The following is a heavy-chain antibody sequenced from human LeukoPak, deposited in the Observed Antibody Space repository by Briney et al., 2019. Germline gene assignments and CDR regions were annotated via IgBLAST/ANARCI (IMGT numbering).Heavy chain of an antibody. CDR3: ARGPDGGLRLGDRPYYYYYYMDV. J-gene: IGHJ6*03. CDR1: GYTFTSYD. V-gene: IGHV1-8*01. CDR2: MNPNSGNT. D-gene: IGHD3-16*01. Sequence: ASVKVSCKASGYTFTSYDINWVRQATGQGLEWMGWMNPNSGNTGYAQKFQGRVTMTRNTSISTACMELSSLRSEDTAVYYCARGPDGGLRLGDRPYYYYYYMDVWGKGTTVTVSS.